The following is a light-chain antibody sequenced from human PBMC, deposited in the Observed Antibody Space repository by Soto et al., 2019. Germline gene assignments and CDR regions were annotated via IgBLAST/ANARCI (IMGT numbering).Light chain of an antibody. CDR2: GAS. CDR3: QQYDTSPRT. J-gene: IGKJ1*01. CDR1: QSVSSSY. V-gene: IGKV3-20*01. Sequence: EIVLTQSPGTLSLSPGERATLSCRASQSVSSSYLAWYQQKPGQSPRLLIFGASSRATGTPDRFSGSGSGTDFKLTISRLEPEDFAVYYCQQYDTSPRTFGQGTTVEIK.